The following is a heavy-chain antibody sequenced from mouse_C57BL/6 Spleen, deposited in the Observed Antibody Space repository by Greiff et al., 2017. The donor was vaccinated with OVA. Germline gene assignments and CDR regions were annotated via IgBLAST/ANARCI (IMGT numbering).Heavy chain of an antibody. D-gene: IGHD1-1*01. CDR3: ARAFNYYGSNY. CDR2: INPGSGGT. CDR1: GYAFTNYL. V-gene: IGHV1-54*01. J-gene: IGHJ2*01. Sequence: VKLQESGAELVRPGTSVKVSCKASGYAFTNYLIEWVKQRPGQGLEWIGVINPGSGGTNYNEKFKGKATLTADKSSSTAYMQLSSLTSEDSAVYFCARAFNYYGSNYWGQGTTLTVSS.